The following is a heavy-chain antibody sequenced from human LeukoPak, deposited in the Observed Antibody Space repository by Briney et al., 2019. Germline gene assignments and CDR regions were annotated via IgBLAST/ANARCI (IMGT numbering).Heavy chain of an antibody. CDR2: IRSKANTYAT. CDR1: GFTISGSA. Sequence: GGSLKLSCAASGFTISGSAMHWVRQASGKGLEWVGRIRSKANTYATAYAASVKGRFTVSRDDSKNTAYLQMNSLRTEYTAVYYCTTAIHLATFDYWGQGTLVTVSS. CDR3: TTAIHLATFDY. J-gene: IGHJ4*02. D-gene: IGHD1-26*01. V-gene: IGHV3-73*01.